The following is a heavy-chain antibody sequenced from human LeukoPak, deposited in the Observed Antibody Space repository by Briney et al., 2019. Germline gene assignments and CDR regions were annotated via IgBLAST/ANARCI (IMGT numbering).Heavy chain of an antibody. CDR2: ISYDGSDK. CDR1: GFSFSNYP. V-gene: IGHV3-30*04. J-gene: IGHJ3*02. D-gene: IGHD3-3*01. CDR3: ARDLYDFWSGSSVGVFDI. Sequence: GGSLRLSCAASGFSFSNYPIHWARQAPGKGLKWVAVISYDGSDKHYSDSVKGRFTVSRDNSKNTLYLQMNSLRAEDTAVYYCARDLYDFWSGSSVGVFDIWGQGTMVTVSS.